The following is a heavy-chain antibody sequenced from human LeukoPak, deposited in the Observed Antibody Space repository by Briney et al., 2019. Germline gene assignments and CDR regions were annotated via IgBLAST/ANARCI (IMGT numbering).Heavy chain of an antibody. V-gene: IGHV3-13*04. Sequence: AGGSLRLSCAASGFTFSRYDMHWLPQATGEGLEWVSGIGTAGDIYYLGSVKGRFTLSREDAKNSLYLQMNNLRAGDTAVYYCARGASTGFDPWGQGTLVTVSS. CDR3: ARGASTGFDP. D-gene: IGHD1-1*01. J-gene: IGHJ5*02. CDR1: GFTFSRYD. CDR2: IGTAGDI.